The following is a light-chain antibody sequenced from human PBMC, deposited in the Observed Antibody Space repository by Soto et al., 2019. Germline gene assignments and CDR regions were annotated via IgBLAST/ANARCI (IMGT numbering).Light chain of an antibody. CDR2: GAS. V-gene: IGKV3-20*01. Sequence: EIVLTQSPGTLSLSPGERATLSCRASQSVGASYLAWYQQKPGQAPRLLIYGASSRATGIPDWFGGSGSGTDFTLTISRLEPEDFAVYYCQQYGSSPYTFGQGTKLEIK. J-gene: IGKJ2*01. CDR1: QSVGASY. CDR3: QQYGSSPYT.